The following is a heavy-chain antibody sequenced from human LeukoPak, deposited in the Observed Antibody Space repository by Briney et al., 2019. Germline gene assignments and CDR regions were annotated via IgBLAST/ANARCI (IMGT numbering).Heavy chain of an antibody. V-gene: IGHV3-23*01. D-gene: IGHD6-19*01. CDR2: ITGSGDTT. CDR3: ARVPSGYSAGWYGDY. Sequence: GGSLRLSCAASGFTFSSYAMSWVRQAPGKGLEWVSAITGSGDTTYYADSVKGRFTISRDKSKNTLYLQMNSLTSEDTAVYYCARVPSGYSAGWYGDYWGQGTLVTVSS. J-gene: IGHJ4*02. CDR1: GFTFSSYA.